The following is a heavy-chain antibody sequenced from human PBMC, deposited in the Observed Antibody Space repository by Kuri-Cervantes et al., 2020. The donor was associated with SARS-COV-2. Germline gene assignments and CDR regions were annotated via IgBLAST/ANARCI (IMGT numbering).Heavy chain of an antibody. CDR2: IIPIFGTA. Sequence: SVKVSCKASGGTFSSYAISWVRQAPGQGLEWMGRIIPIFGTANYAQKFQGRVTITTDESTSTAYVELSSLRSEDTAVYYCARGGDCSSTSCYISRLFDYWGQGTLVTVSS. V-gene: IGHV1-69*05. J-gene: IGHJ4*02. CDR3: ARGGDCSSTSCYISRLFDY. D-gene: IGHD2-2*02. CDR1: GGTFSSYA.